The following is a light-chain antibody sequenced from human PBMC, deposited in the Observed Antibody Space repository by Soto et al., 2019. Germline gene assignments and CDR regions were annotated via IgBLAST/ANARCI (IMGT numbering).Light chain of an antibody. CDR2: GAF. CDR1: QSVSSS. V-gene: IGKV3-20*01. J-gene: IGKJ1*01. CDR3: QQDGSSPRT. Sequence: EIVFTQSPGTLSLSPGERATLSCRASQSVSSSLAWYQQKPGQAPRLLIYGAFKRATGIPDRFSGSGSGTDFTLTISRMEPEDFAVYCCQQDGSSPRTFGQGTKVDIK.